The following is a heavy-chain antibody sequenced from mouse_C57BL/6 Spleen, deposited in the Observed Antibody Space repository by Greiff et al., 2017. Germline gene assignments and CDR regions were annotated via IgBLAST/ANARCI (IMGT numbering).Heavy chain of an antibody. D-gene: IGHD2-4*01. CDR1: GYTFTSYW. J-gene: IGHJ4*01. V-gene: IGHV1-52*01. CDR2: IDPSDSET. Sequence: VQLQQPGAELVRPGSSVKLSCKASGYTFTSYWMHWVKQRPIQGLEWIGNIDPSDSETHYNQKFKDKDTLTVDKSSSTAYMQLSSLTSEDSAVYYCATRSYDSSMDYWGQGTSVTVSS. CDR3: ATRSYDSSMDY.